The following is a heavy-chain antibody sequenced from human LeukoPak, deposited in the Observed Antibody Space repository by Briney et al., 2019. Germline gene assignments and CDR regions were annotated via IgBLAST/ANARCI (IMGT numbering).Heavy chain of an antibody. CDR1: GFTFSSFG. CDR2: IWYDGSNK. V-gene: IGHV3-33*06. CDR3: AQGYCSGGTCPPFGY. J-gene: IGHJ4*02. Sequence: GGSLRLSCAASGFTFSSFGMHWVRQAPDKGLEWLAVIWYDGSNKYYAESVKGRFTISRDNSKNTLYLQLYNLRAEDTAVYFCAQGYCSGGTCPPFGYWGQGTLVTVSS. D-gene: IGHD2-15*01.